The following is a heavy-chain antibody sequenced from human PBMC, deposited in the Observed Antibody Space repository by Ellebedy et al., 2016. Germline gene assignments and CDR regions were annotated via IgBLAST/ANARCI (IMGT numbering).Heavy chain of an antibody. CDR1: GFTFSSYW. D-gene: IGHD3-3*01. CDR2: IKQDGSEK. J-gene: IGHJ6*03. Sequence: GESLKISXAASGFTFSSYWMSWVRQAPGKGLEWVANIKQDGSEKYYVDSVKGRFTISRDNAKNSLYLQMNSLRAEDTAVYYCARDFPKTAYYDFWSGPHMDVWGKGTTVTVSS. V-gene: IGHV3-7*01. CDR3: ARDFPKTAYYDFWSGPHMDV.